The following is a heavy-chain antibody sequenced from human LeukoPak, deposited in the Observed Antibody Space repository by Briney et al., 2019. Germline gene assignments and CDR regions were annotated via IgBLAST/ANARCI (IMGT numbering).Heavy chain of an antibody. D-gene: IGHD3-22*01. CDR2: IYSGGST. CDR1: GFTVSSNY. CDR3: AAWGYYYDSSGFDY. Sequence: GGSLRLSCAASGFTVSSNYMSWVRQAPGKGLEWVSVIYSGGSTYYADPVKGRFTISRDNSKNTLYLQMNSLRAEDTAVYYYAAWGYYYDSSGFDYWGQGTLVTVSS. V-gene: IGHV3-66*02. J-gene: IGHJ4*02.